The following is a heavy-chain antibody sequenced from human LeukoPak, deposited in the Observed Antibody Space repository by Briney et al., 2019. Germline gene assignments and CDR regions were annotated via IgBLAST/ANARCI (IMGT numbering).Heavy chain of an antibody. CDR3: AGENYGSGSSFDY. J-gene: IGHJ4*02. V-gene: IGHV4-59*12. CDR2: IYYSGST. D-gene: IGHD3-10*01. Sequence: SETLSLTCTVSGGSISSYYWSWIRQPPGKGLEWIGYIYYSGSTNYNPSLKSRVTISVDTSKNQFSLKLSSVTAADTAVYYCAGENYGSGSSFDYWGQGTLVTVSS. CDR1: GGSISSYY.